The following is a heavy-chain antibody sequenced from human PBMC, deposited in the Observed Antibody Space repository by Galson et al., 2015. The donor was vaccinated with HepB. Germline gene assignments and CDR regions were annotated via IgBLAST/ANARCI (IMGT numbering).Heavy chain of an antibody. V-gene: IGHV4-59*08. D-gene: IGHD1-1*01. Sequence: LSLTCTVSGGSISSYYWSWIRQPPGKGLEWIGYIYYSGSTNYNPSLKSRVTISVDTSKNQFSLKLSSVTAADTAVYYCARGNWNYFDYWGQGTLVTVSS. CDR2: IYYSGST. J-gene: IGHJ4*02. CDR3: ARGNWNYFDY. CDR1: GGSISSYY.